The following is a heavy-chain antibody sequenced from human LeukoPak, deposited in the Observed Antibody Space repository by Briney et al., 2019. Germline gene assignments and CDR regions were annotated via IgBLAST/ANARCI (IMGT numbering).Heavy chain of an antibody. CDR3: ARDGRIAVAGISY. V-gene: IGHV1-2*02. CDR2: INPNSGGT. J-gene: IGHJ4*02. CDR1: GYTFTGYY. D-gene: IGHD6-19*01. Sequence: ASVEVSCKASGYTFTGYYMHWVRQAPGQGLEWMGWINPNSGGTNYAQKFQGRVTMTRDTPISTAYMELSRLRSDDTAVYYCARDGRIAVAGISYWGQGTLVTVSS.